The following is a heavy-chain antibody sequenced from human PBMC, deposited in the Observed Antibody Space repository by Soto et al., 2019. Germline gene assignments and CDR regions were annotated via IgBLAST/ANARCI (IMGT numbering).Heavy chain of an antibody. CDR3: ARRLTGYSYGTDYGMDV. Sequence: SETLSLTCTVSGGSISSSSYYWGWIRQPPGKGLEWIGSIYYSGSTYYNPSLKSRVTISVDTSKNQFSLKLSSVTAADTAVYYCARRLTGYSYGTDYGMDVWGQGTTVTVSS. J-gene: IGHJ6*02. D-gene: IGHD5-18*01. CDR2: IYYSGST. CDR1: GGSISSSSYY. V-gene: IGHV4-39*01.